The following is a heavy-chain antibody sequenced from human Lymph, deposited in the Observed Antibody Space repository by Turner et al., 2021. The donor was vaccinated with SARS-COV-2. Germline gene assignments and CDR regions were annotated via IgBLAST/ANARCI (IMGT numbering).Heavy chain of an antibody. D-gene: IGHD3-9*01. CDR1: GYTFTRYD. Sequence: QVALVPSWAEGKKPGASVKGSCMASGYTFTRYDINWVRQATGQGLEWMGWMDPNSGNTGYAQKFQGRVTMTRNTSISTAYMELSSLRSEDTAVYYCARAAQLTVWFDPWGQGTLVTVSS. CDR2: MDPNSGNT. CDR3: ARAAQLTVWFDP. V-gene: IGHV1-8*01. J-gene: IGHJ5*02.